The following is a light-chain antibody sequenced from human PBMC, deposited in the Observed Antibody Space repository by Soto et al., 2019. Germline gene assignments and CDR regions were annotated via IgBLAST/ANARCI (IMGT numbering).Light chain of an antibody. CDR1: QSNSDT. V-gene: IGKV3-15*01. J-gene: IGKJ1*01. CDR2: GAS. Sequence: EIVMTQSPATLSVSPGGRATLSCRASQSNSDTLAWYQQKPGQAPRLLIHGASTRATGFPARFSGSGSGTEFTLTISSLQPDDFATYYCQQYNSQWTFGQGTKVDI. CDR3: QQYNSQWT.